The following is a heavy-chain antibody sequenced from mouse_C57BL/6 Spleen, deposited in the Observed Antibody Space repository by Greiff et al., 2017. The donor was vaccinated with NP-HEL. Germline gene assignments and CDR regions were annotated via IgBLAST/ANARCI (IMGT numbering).Heavy chain of an antibody. CDR2: ISYSGST. CDR3: ARGGYYYGSSYDYYAMDY. J-gene: IGHJ4*01. D-gene: IGHD1-1*01. V-gene: IGHV3-8*01. CDR1: GYSITSDY. Sequence: EVMLVESGPGLAKPSQTLSLTCSVTGYSITSDYWNWIRKFPGNKLEYMGYISYSGSTYYNPSLKSRISITRDTSKNQYYLQLNSVTTEDTATYYCARGGYYYGSSYDYYAMDYWGQGTSVTVSS.